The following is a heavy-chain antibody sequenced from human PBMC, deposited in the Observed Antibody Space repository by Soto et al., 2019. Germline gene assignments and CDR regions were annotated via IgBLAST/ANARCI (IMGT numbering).Heavy chain of an antibody. CDR2: IYYSGST. CDR1: GGSISSSSYY. CDR3: ARMGGRTYYYDSSGYYSRPEYFDY. V-gene: IGHV4-30-4*08. Sequence: TSETLSLTCTVSGGSISSSSYYWGWIRQPPGKGLEWIGYIYYSGSTYYNPSLKSRVTISVDTSKNQFSLKLSSVTAADTAVYYCARMGGRTYYYDSSGYYSRPEYFDYWGQGTLVTVSS. J-gene: IGHJ4*02. D-gene: IGHD3-22*01.